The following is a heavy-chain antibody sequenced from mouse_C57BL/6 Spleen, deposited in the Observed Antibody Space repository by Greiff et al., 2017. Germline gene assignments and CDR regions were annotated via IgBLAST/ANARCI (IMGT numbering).Heavy chain of an antibody. V-gene: IGHV1-22*01. J-gene: IGHJ4*01. CDR2: INPNNGGT. Sequence: EVHLVESGPELVKPGASVKMSCKASGYTFTDYNMHWVKQSHGKSLEWIGYINPNNGGTSYNQKFKGKATLTVNKSSSTAYMELRSLTSEDSAVYYCARSYYYGNYYAMDYWGQGTSVTVSS. CDR3: ARSYYYGNYYAMDY. D-gene: IGHD1-1*01. CDR1: GYTFTDYN.